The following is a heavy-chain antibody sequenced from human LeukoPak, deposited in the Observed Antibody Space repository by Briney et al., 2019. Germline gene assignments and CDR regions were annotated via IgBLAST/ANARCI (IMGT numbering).Heavy chain of an antibody. D-gene: IGHD1-26*01. CDR1: GFTFSSFG. CDR2: IRYDGGIK. CDR3: AKVEETSSYYTGGSFDI. Sequence: GGSLRLSCAASGFTFSSFGMHWVRQAPGKGLEWVAFIRYDGGIKYYADSVKGRFTISRDNSKNTLYLQMSSLRAEDTAVYYCAKVEETSSYYTGGSFDIWGQGTMVTVSS. V-gene: IGHV3-30*02. J-gene: IGHJ3*02.